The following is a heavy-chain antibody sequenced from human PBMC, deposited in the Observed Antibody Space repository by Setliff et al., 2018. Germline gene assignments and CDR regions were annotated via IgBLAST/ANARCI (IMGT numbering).Heavy chain of an antibody. V-gene: IGHV1-8*01. CDR3: ASSPNWGFWFDP. J-gene: IGHJ5*02. CDR2: MNPLSGNT. Sequence: ASVKVSCKASGYTFTSYDINWVRQATGQGLEWMGWMNPLSGNTGYAQKFQGRVTMTRNTSISTAYMELSSLRSEDTAVYYCASSPNWGFWFDPWGQGTMVTVSS. D-gene: IGHD7-27*01. CDR1: GYTFTSYD.